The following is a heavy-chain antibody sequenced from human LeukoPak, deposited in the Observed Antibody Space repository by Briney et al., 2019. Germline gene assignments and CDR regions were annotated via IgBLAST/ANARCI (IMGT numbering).Heavy chain of an antibody. CDR2: IYYSGST. CDR3: ARDTYEGTSPPEFDY. Sequence: PSQTLSLTCTVSGGSISSGDYYWSWIRQPPGKGLEWIGYIYYSGSTYYNPSLKSRITISVDTSKNQFSLKLSSVTAADTAVYYCARDTYEGTSPPEFDYWGQGTLVTVSS. D-gene: IGHD3-3*01. CDR1: GGSISSGDYY. V-gene: IGHV4-30-4*01. J-gene: IGHJ4*02.